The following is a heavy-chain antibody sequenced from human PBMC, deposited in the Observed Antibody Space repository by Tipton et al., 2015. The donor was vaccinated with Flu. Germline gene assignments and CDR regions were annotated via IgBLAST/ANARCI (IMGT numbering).Heavy chain of an antibody. V-gene: IGHV4-39*07. CDR1: GGSISSGGYY. D-gene: IGHD5-18*01. J-gene: IGHJ6*02. CDR3: ARGYSYGYNGMDV. CDR2: IYYSGST. Sequence: TLSLTCTVSGGSISSGGYYWSWIRRPPGKGLEWIGSIYYSGSTYYNPSLKSRVTISVDTSKNQFSLKLSSVTAADTAVYYCARGYSYGYNGMDVWGQGTTVTVSS.